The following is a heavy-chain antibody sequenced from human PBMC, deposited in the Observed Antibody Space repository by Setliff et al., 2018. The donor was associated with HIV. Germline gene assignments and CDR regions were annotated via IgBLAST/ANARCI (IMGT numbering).Heavy chain of an antibody. CDR2: IYYSGNT. CDR3: ARAFCSSASCYGGGDAFDI. V-gene: IGHV4-31*03. D-gene: IGHD2-2*01. Sequence: PSETLSLTCTVSGGSISSGGYYWSWIRQHPGRGLEWIGYIYYSGNTYHNPSLKSRLTISVDTSKNHFSPKLSSVTAADTAVYYCARAFCSSASCYGGGDAFDIWGQGTMVTVSS. CDR1: GGSISSGGYY. J-gene: IGHJ3*02.